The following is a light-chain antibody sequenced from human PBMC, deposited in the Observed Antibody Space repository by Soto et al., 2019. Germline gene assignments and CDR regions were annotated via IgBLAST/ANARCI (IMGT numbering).Light chain of an antibody. J-gene: IGKJ2*01. CDR2: DVS. CDR1: QTISTW. V-gene: IGKV1-5*01. CDR3: QHYNSYPYT. Sequence: DIQMTQSPSTLSASVGDTVTITCRASQTISTWLAWYQQKPGQAPKLLIYDVSKLEGGVSSRFSGSASGTEFTLTISSLQPDDIAVYYCQHYNSYPYTFGQGTKLEIK.